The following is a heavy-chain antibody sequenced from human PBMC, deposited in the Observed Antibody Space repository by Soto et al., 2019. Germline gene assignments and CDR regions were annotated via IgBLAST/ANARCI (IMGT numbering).Heavy chain of an antibody. CDR3: ARDQRLLWFGEPPGGY. CDR1: GFTFSSYA. D-gene: IGHD3-10*01. Sequence: GGSLRLSCAASGFTFSSYAMHWVRQAPGKGLEWVAVISYDGSNKYYADSVKGRFTISRDNSKNTLYLQMNSLRAEDTAVYYCARDQRLLWFGEPPGGYWGQGTLVTVSS. CDR2: ISYDGSNK. V-gene: IGHV3-30-3*01. J-gene: IGHJ4*02.